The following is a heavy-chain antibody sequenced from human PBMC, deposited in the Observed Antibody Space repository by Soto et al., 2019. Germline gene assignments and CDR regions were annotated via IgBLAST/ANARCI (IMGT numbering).Heavy chain of an antibody. D-gene: IGHD7-27*01. CDR2: ISSSSNHV. V-gene: IGHV3-21*01. Sequence: PGGSLRLSCAASGFSFSTYSINWVRQAPGKGLEWVSSISSSSNHVYYADSVKGRFTISRDNAKNSLYLQMNSLRDEDTAVYYCACSNLGWFDPWGQGTLVTVSS. J-gene: IGHJ5*02. CDR1: GFSFSTYS. CDR3: ACSNLGWFDP.